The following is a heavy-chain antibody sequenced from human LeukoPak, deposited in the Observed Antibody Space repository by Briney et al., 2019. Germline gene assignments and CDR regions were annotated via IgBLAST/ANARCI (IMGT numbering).Heavy chain of an antibody. D-gene: IGHD1-26*01. CDR3: ARDLGGHSGRYAFDI. Sequence: PGGSLRLSCAASEFTFSSYNMKWVRQAPGKGLEGVSCISGSGKYIYYADSVKGRFTISRDNSKNTLYLQMNSLRAEDTAVYYCARDLGGHSGRYAFDIWGQGTMVTVSS. CDR1: EFTFSSYN. CDR2: ISGSGKYI. V-gene: IGHV3-21*04. J-gene: IGHJ3*02.